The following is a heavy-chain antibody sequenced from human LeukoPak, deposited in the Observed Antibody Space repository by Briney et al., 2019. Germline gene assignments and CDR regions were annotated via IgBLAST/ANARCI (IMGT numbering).Heavy chain of an antibody. D-gene: IGHD1-26*01. CDR1: GFTFSSYG. CDR2: IGYDGSNR. J-gene: IGHJ5*02. V-gene: IGHV3-33*01. Sequence: GGSLRLSCAASGFTFSSYGMHWVRQAPGKGLEWVAVIGYDGSNRYYADSVKGRFTISRDNSKNTLYLQMNSLRVEDTAVYYCARGPIVGATTWFDPWGQGTLVTVSS. CDR3: ARGPIVGATTWFDP.